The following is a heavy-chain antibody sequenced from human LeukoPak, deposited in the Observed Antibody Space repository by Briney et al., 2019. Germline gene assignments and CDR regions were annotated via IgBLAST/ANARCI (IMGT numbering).Heavy chain of an antibody. V-gene: IGHV3-23*01. CDR3: ARDGELEGFDY. CDR1: GFTFSSYA. J-gene: IGHJ4*02. Sequence: GGSLRLSCAASGFTFSSYAMNWVRQAPGKGLEWVSAISGSGGSTYYADSVKGRFTISRDNAKNSLYLQMNSLRAEDTAVYYCARDGELEGFDYWGQGTLVTVSS. CDR2: ISGSGGST. D-gene: IGHD1-26*01.